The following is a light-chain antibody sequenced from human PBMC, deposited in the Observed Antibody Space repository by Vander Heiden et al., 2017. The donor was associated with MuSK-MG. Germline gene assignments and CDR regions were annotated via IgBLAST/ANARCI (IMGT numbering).Light chain of an antibody. CDR2: GAS. Sequence: VLTPPPGTLSSSPVERATITCRAAPNVSSSYLAWYQQKPGQAPKLLIYGASSRSTGIPPRFSGSGSGTDFTITISRLVPEDFAVYYCQQYGNSPPWTFGQGTKVEIK. CDR1: PNVSSSY. V-gene: IGKV3-20*01. J-gene: IGKJ1*01. CDR3: QQYGNSPPWT.